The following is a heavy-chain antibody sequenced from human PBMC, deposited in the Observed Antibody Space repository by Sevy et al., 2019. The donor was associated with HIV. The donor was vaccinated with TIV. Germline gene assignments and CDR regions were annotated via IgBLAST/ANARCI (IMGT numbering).Heavy chain of an antibody. CDR1: GFTFSSYE. CDR3: ARDHVKDGKGGDYYYHAMDV. Sequence: GGSLRLSCTASGFTFSSYEMNWVRQAPGKGLEWVSYISNSGSTIHYSDSVKGRFTISRDNAKNSLYLQMNSLRAEDTAVYYCARDHVKDGKGGDYYYHAMDVWGRGTTVTVSS. V-gene: IGHV3-48*03. J-gene: IGHJ6*02. D-gene: IGHD3-16*01. CDR2: ISNSGSTI.